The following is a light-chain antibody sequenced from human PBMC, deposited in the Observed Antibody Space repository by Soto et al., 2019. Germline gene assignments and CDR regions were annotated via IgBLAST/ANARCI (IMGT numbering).Light chain of an antibody. CDR1: QSVSRY. CDR2: AAT. V-gene: IGKV1-39*01. CDR3: QQSFSNPRT. Sequence: DIQMTQSPSSLSASVGDRVSITCRTSQSVSRYLNWYQHKAGNAPKLLIYAATRVESGVPSRFSGGGSGTEFNLTISGLQPEDFAVYYCQQSFSNPRTFGQGTKVEVK. J-gene: IGKJ1*01.